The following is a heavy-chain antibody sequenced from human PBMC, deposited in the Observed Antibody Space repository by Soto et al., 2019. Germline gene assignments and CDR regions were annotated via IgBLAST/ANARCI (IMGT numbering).Heavy chain of an antibody. CDR1: GYTLPNYA. J-gene: IGHJ4*02. CDR3: ARDLAVAPDY. CDR2: INAGNGNT. Sequence: GAPGKVSLKGFGYTLPNYAIHLGRQAPGQRLEWMGWINAGNGNTKYSQKFQGRVTITRDTSASTAYMELSSLRSEDTAVYYCARDLAVAPDYWGQGTLVTVSS. D-gene: IGHD6-19*01. V-gene: IGHV1-3*01.